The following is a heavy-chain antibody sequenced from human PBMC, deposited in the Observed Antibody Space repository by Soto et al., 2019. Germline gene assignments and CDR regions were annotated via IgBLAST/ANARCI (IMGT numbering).Heavy chain of an antibody. CDR2: ISGGGDKT. CDR1: GFAFNDFA. CDR3: AKGASHAPFEK. Sequence: EVHLLESGGDLVLPGGSLRLSCAAAGFAFNDFAMSWVRQALGKGPEWLSTISGGGDKTFLSDSVKGRFDISRDKSNNKMFLQMNSLRAEDTAIYYCAKGASHAPFEKWGRGTLVTVSS. V-gene: IGHV3-23*01. J-gene: IGHJ4*02.